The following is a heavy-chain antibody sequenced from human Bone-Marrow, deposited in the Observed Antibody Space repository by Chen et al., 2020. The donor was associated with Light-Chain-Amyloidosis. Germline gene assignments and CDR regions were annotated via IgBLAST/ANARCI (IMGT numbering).Heavy chain of an antibody. Sequence: VQLEQPGPEVQKPGESLKNNCTGAGSTFPNYWIGWVRQMPGKGLEWMGVIYPDDSDARYSPSFEGQVTISADKSITTAYLQWRSLKASDTAMYYCARRRDGYNFDYWGQRTLVTVSS. CDR1: GSTFPNYW. CDR2: IYPDDSDA. D-gene: IGHD5-12*01. J-gene: IGHJ4*02. V-gene: IGHV5-51*01. CDR3: ARRRDGYNFDY.